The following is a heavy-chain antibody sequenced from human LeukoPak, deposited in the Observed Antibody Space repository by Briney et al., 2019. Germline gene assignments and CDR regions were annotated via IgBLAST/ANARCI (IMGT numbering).Heavy chain of an antibody. CDR3: TRGNYYGPANIDDFDY. CDR1: GFTFSVHY. D-gene: IGHD3-10*01. CDR2: SRKKAKGYTT. V-gene: IGHV3-72*01. Sequence: SGGSESLLCAASGFTFSVHYMDWVRHARGEWRECVGRSRKKAKGYTTEFAWSVKGRFIISRDNSRSYLYLQINSLTHADTALYNCTRGNYYGPANIDDFDYWGQGALVTLSS. J-gene: IGHJ4*02.